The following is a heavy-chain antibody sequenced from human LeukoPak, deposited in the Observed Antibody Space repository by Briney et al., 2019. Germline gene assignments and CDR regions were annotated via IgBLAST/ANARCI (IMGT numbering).Heavy chain of an antibody. D-gene: IGHD3-3*01. CDR2: INHSGST. J-gene: IGHJ5*02. Sequence: SETLSLTCAVYGGSFSGYYWSWIRQPPGKGLEWIGEINHSGSTNYNPSLKSRVTISVDTSKNQFSLKLSSVTAADTAVYYCARVRNFWSGYYTRSGCWFDPWGQGTLVTVSS. V-gene: IGHV4-34*01. CDR3: ARVRNFWSGYYTRSGCWFDP. CDR1: GGSFSGYY.